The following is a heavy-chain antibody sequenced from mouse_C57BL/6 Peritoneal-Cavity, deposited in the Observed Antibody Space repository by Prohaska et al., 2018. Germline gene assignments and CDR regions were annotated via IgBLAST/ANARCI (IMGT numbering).Heavy chain of an antibody. CDR2: INPGSGNT. CDR1: HYTYTDYY. CDR3: ARKSGSYNGNCYCYFGG. D-gene: IGHD1-1*01. J-gene: IGHJ1*03. V-gene: IGHV1-84*01. Sequence: IQLHLSGSELAQSGATVEIPCKASHYTYTDYYTNWVKQRHGQGLEWIGRINPGSGNTKYNEKLKVKATLTVAASSSTADMLPSRLTSADSAVFFSARKSGSYNGNCYCYFGGRVTPTTLSVSS.